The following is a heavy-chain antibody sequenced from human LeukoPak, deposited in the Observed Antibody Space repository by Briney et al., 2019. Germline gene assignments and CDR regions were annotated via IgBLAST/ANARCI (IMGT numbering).Heavy chain of an antibody. D-gene: IGHD6-13*01. CDR2: IYYSGST. CDR3: ARQQLSQLYYFDY. J-gene: IGHJ4*02. Sequence: SETLSLACTVSGGSISSYYWSWIRQPPGKGLEWIGYIYYSGSTNYNPSLKSRVTISVDTSKNQFSLKLSSVTAADTAVYYCARQQLSQLYYFDYWGQGTLVTVSS. V-gene: IGHV4-59*01. CDR1: GGSISSYY.